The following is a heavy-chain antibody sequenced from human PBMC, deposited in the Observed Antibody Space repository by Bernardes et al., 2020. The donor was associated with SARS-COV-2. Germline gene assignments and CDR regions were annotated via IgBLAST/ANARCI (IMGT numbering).Heavy chain of an antibody. CDR2: INPNSGGT. J-gene: IGHJ4*02. CDR3: ARVGSGTYPPDFDD. Sequence: ASVKVSCKASGYTFTDYYMSWVRQAPGQGLEWMGWINPNSGGTNYAQKFQGRVTMTCDTSISTAYMDLSRLRSDDTAVYYCARVGSGTYPPDFDDWGQGTLVTVSS. V-gene: IGHV1-2*02. D-gene: IGHD3-3*01. CDR1: GYTFTDYY.